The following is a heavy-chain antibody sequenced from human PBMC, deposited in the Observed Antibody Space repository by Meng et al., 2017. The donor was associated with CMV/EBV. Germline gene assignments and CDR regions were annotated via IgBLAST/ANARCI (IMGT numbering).Heavy chain of an antibody. CDR3: ARDVGGGDSG. CDR2: ASEKGRIT. D-gene: IGHD2-21*02. V-gene: IGHV3-74*01. J-gene: IGHJ4*02. CDR1: GITLRCYW. Sequence: LSGAALGITLRCYWEPRGRPGPGEGVVWGSRASEKGRITEYAGPVRGRFTIYRDNAKNTLYLQMNSLRPEDTAVYYCARDVGGGDSGWGQGTLVTVSS.